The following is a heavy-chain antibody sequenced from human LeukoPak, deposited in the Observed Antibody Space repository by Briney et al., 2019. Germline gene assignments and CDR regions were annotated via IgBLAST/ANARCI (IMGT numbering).Heavy chain of an antibody. CDR1: GGSISSHY. CDR2: IYYSGST. J-gene: IGHJ6*03. Sequence: SETLSLTCTVSGGSISSHYWSWIRRPPGKGLEWIGYIYYSGSTNYNPSLKSRVTISVDTSKNQFSLKLSSVTAADTAVYYCARGKTSYGPYYYYYMDVWGKGTTVTVSS. V-gene: IGHV4-59*11. CDR3: ARGKTSYGPYYYYYMDV. D-gene: IGHD5-18*01.